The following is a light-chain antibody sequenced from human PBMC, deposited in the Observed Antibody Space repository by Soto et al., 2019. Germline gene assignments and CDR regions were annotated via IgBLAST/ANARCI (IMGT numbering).Light chain of an antibody. CDR1: QGISNY. V-gene: IGKV1-6*01. Sequence: IQMTQSPASLSASVGDRVTITCRASQGISNYLAWYQQKPGKVPTLLIYAASSLQGGVSSRFSGSGFGTDFTLTISSLQPEDSATYYCLQDYTYFWMFGQGTKVDIK. J-gene: IGKJ1*01. CDR3: LQDYTYFWM. CDR2: AAS.